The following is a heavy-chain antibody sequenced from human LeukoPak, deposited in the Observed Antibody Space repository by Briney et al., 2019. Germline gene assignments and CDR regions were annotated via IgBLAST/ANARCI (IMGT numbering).Heavy chain of an antibody. D-gene: IGHD4-17*01. CDR1: GGTFSSYA. CDR2: IIPIFGTA. CDR3: ARDMTTVTTFDY. J-gene: IGHJ4*02. Sequence: EASVKVSCKASGGTFSSYAISWVRQAPGQGLEWMGGIIPIFGTANYAQKFQGRVTITTDESTSTAYMELSSLRSEDTAVYYCARDMTTVTTFDYWGQGTLVTVSS. V-gene: IGHV1-69*05.